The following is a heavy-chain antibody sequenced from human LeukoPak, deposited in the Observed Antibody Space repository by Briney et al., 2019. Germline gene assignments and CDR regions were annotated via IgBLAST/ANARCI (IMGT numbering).Heavy chain of an antibody. CDR2: IYYSGST. Sequence: SETLSLTCTVSGVSISSSSYYWGWIRQPPGKGLEWIGSIYYSGSTYYNPSLKSRVTISVDTSKNQFSLKLSSVTAADTAVYYCAGHSFGWYDSNYYFDYWGQGTLVTVSS. V-gene: IGHV4-39*01. J-gene: IGHJ4*02. CDR1: GVSISSSSYY. CDR3: AGHSFGWYDSNYYFDY. D-gene: IGHD3-22*01.